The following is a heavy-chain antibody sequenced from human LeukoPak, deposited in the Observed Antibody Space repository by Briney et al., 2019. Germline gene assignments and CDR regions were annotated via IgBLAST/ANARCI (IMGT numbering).Heavy chain of an antibody. CDR3: ARDRPISIAAARYLGYYYYMDV. CDR2: IIPIFGTA. J-gene: IGHJ6*03. Sequence: SVKVSCKASGGTFSSYAISWVRQAPGQGLEWMGGIIPIFGTANYAQKFQGRVTIAADESTSTAYMELSSLRSEDTAVYYCARDRPISIAAARYLGYYYYMDVWGKGTTVTISS. D-gene: IGHD6-13*01. CDR1: GGTFSSYA. V-gene: IGHV1-69*13.